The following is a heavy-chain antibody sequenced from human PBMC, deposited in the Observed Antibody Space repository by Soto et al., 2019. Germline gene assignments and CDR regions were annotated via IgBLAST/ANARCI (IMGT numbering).Heavy chain of an antibody. CDR2: IYYGGST. CDR1: GGSIISYY. CDR3: ARRMEYFFDSSGYYFHAFDI. Sequence: SETLSLTCTVSGGSIISYYWSWIRQPPGKGLEWVGSIYYGGSTYYNPSLKSRVTISVDTSKNQFSLKLSSVTAADTAVYYCARRMEYFFDSSGYYFHAFDIWGQGTMVTVSS. V-gene: IGHV4-39*01. J-gene: IGHJ3*02. D-gene: IGHD3-22*01.